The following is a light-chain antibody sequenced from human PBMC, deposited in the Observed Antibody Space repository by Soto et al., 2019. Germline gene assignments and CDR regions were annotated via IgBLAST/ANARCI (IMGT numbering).Light chain of an antibody. CDR1: SSDVGGYNY. J-gene: IGLJ3*02. Sequence: QSALTQPASVSGSPGQSITISCTGTSSDVGGYNYVSWYQQHPGKAPKLMIYEVSNRPSGVSNRFSGSKSGNTASLTISGLQAEDEADYYCSSYTSSRVFGGGTTVTVL. CDR2: EVS. CDR3: SSYTSSRV. V-gene: IGLV2-14*01.